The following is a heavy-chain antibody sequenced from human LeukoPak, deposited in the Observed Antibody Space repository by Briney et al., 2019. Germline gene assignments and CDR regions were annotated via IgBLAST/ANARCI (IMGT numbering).Heavy chain of an antibody. Sequence: GGSLRLSCAASGFSFSSYSIHWVRQAPGKGLEWVAVISHDGSNKYYADSVKGRFTISRDNSKNTLYLQMNSLRAEDTAVYYCARDLGVGAMDPFDYWGQGTLVTVSS. CDR1: GFSFSSYS. J-gene: IGHJ4*02. D-gene: IGHD1-26*01. V-gene: IGHV3-30*04. CDR3: ARDLGVGAMDPFDY. CDR2: ISHDGSNK.